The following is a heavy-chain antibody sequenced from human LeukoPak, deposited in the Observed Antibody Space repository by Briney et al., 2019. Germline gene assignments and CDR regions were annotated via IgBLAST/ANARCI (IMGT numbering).Heavy chain of an antibody. CDR1: GFTFSSYE. Sequence: GESLRLSCAASGFTFSSYEMNWVRQAPGKGLEWVSYISSSGSTIYYADSVKGRFTISRDNAKNSLYLQMNSLRAEDTAVYYCASLTRPWVGATHSFDYWGQGTLVTVSS. CDR2: ISSSGSTI. V-gene: IGHV3-48*03. CDR3: ASLTRPWVGATHSFDY. D-gene: IGHD1-26*01. J-gene: IGHJ4*02.